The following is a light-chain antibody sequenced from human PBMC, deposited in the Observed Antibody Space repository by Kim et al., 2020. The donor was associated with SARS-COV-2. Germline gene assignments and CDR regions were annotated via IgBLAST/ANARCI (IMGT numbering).Light chain of an antibody. CDR1: NY. CDR3: SVWDDSLRAVL. V-gene: IGLV1-47*02. CDR2: STF. J-gene: IGLJ2*01. Sequence: NYVYWYQQLPGAPPKLLIYSTFRRPSGVPDRFSASKSDTSASLAIGGLRSEDEATYYCSVWDDSLRAVLFGGGTQLTVL.